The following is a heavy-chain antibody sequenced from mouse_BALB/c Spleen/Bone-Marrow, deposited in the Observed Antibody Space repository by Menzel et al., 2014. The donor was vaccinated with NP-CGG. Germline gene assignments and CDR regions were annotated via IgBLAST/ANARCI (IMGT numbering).Heavy chain of an antibody. CDR3: TRRYY. CDR1: GYTFTSYY. J-gene: IGHJ2*01. V-gene: IGHV1S81*02. CDR2: INPNNGNT. Sequence: VQLQESGAELVKPGASVKLSCKASGYTFTSYYMYWVKQRPGQGLEWIGGINPNNGNTNFSETFKSKATLTVDKSSSTAYMQLSSLTSEDSAVYYCTRRYYWGQGTTLTVPS.